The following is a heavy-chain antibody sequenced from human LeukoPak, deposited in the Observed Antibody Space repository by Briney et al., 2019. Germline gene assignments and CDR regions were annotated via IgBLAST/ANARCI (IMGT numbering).Heavy chain of an antibody. J-gene: IGHJ6*03. V-gene: IGHV1-18*01. D-gene: IGHD3-3*01. CDR2: ISAYNGNT. CDR1: GYTFTSYC. CDR3: ARVEYRFLEWLFSDYYYYYMDV. Sequence: ASVKVSCKASGYTFTSYCISWVRQAPGQGLEWMGWISAYNGNTNYAQKLQGRVTMTTDTSTSTAYMELRSLRSDDTAVYYCARVEYRFLEWLFSDYYYYYMDVWGKGTTVTVSS.